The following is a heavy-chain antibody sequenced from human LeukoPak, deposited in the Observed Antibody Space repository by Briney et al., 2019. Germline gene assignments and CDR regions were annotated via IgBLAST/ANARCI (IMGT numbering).Heavy chain of an antibody. CDR2: ISSSSSYI. Sequence: PGGSLRLSCAASGFSFSTYNMNWVRQAPGKGLEWVSSISSSSSYIYYADPVKGRFTISRDNAKNSLYLQMNSLRAEDTAVYYCARDRSGYSGYDFFDYWGQGALVTVSS. V-gene: IGHV3-21*01. J-gene: IGHJ4*02. CDR3: ARDRSGYSGYDFFDY. D-gene: IGHD5-12*01. CDR1: GFSFSTYN.